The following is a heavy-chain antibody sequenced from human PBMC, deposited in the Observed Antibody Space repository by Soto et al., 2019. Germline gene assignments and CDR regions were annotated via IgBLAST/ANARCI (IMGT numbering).Heavy chain of an antibody. J-gene: IGHJ4*02. CDR1: GFTFSSHS. CDR3: ARDYSPLMVYAGYFDY. V-gene: IGHV3-21*01. Sequence: GGSLRLSCAASGFTFSSHSMNWVRQAPGKGLEWVSSISSSSSYIYYADSVKGRFTISRDNAKNSLYLQMNSLRAEDTAVYYCARDYSPLMVYAGYFDYWGQGTLVTVSS. D-gene: IGHD2-8*01. CDR2: ISSSSSYI.